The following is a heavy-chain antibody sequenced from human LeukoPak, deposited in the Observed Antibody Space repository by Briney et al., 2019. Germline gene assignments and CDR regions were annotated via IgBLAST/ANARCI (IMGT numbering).Heavy chain of an antibody. J-gene: IGHJ4*02. CDR1: GYTFTDYY. V-gene: IGHV1-2*02. CDR2: INPNSGGT. Sequence: ASVKVSCKASGYTFTDYYIHWVRQAPGQGLEWMGWINPNSGGTKYAQQFQGRVTMTRDTSISTPYMELSRLTSDDTAVYYCARGRGARYYDSSGLYYFDYWGQGTLVTASS. D-gene: IGHD3-22*01. CDR3: ARGRGARYYDSSGLYYFDY.